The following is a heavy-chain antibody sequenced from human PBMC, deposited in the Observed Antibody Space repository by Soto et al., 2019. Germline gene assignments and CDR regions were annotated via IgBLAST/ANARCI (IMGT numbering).Heavy chain of an antibody. J-gene: IGHJ4*02. V-gene: IGHV3-64D*06. D-gene: IGHD6-13*01. CDR3: ARHSNEYRKSLDY. CDR2: ISINGGST. Sequence: PGGSLRLSCSASGFTFSSYAMHWVRQAPGKGLEYVSSISINGGSTHYADSVKGRFTISRDNSRNTQYLQMSSLRADDTAVYYCARHSNEYRKSLDYWGQGTLVTVSS. CDR1: GFTFSSYA.